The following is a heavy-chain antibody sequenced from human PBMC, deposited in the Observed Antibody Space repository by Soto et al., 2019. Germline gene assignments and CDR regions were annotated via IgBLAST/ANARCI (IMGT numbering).Heavy chain of an antibody. V-gene: IGHV1-3*05. J-gene: IGHJ6*02. D-gene: IGHD1-1*01. CDR1: GYTFTSYA. Sequence: QVQLVQSGAEEKKPGASVKVSCKASGYTFTSYAMHWVRQAPGQRLEWMGWINAGNGNTKYSQKFQGRVTITRDTSASTAYMELSSLRSEDTAVYYCARGSILLQLERRVPGYYYYGMDVWGQGTTVTVSS. CDR3: ARGSILLQLERRVPGYYYYGMDV. CDR2: INAGNGNT.